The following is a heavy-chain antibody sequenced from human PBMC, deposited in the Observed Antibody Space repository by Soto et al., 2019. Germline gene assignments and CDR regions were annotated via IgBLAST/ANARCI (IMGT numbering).Heavy chain of an antibody. D-gene: IGHD4-17*01. CDR1: GYTFTSYG. CDR2: TSAYNGNT. V-gene: IGHV1-18*01. CDR3: ARMHYGPNWFDP. Sequence: ASVKVSCKASGYTFTSYGISWVRQAPGQGLEWMGWTSAYNGNTNYAQKLQGRVTMTTDTSTSTAYMELRSLRSDDTAVYYCARMHYGPNWFDPWGQGTLVTVSS. J-gene: IGHJ5*02.